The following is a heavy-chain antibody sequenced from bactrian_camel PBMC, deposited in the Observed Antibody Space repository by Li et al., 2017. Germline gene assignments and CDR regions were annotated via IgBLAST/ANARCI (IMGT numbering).Heavy chain of an antibody. V-gene: IGHV3S67*01. Sequence: VQLVESGGGSVQAGGSLRLSCVGSGFFGSSYCMGWFRDTPGKEREAVAATDSDGKVSYDDSVQGRFTVSKDNNRNTLYLQLNNLRSEDTAMYYCAADRASKVADVLKAQRYRYRGQGTQVTVS. J-gene: IGHJ4*01. D-gene: IGHD7*01. CDR2: TDSDGKV. CDR1: GFFGSSYC. CDR3: AADRASKVADVLKAQRYRY.